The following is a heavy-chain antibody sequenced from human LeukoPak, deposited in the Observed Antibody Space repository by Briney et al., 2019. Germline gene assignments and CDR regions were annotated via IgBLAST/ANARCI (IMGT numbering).Heavy chain of an antibody. CDR2: IKQDGSEK. CDR3: ASQAYYFDY. V-gene: IGHV3-7*01. Sequence: PGGSLRLSCAASGFTFSSYWMSWVRQAPGKGLEWVANIKQDGSEKYYVDSVKGRFTISRDNAKNSLYLQVNSLRAEDTAVYYRASQAYYFDYWGQGTLVTVSS. J-gene: IGHJ4*02. CDR1: GFTFSSYW.